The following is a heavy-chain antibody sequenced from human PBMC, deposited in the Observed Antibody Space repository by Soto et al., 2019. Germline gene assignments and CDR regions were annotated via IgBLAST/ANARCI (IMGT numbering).Heavy chain of an antibody. V-gene: IGHV1-69*13. CDR1: GGTFSSYA. D-gene: IGHD4-17*01. CDR3: ARDQGGYGDYYNYYYGMDV. Sequence: ASVKVSCKASGGTFSSYAISWVRQAPGQGLEWMGGIIPIFGTANYAQKFQGRVTITADESTSTAYMELSSLRSEDTAVYYCARDQGGYGDYYNYYYGMDVWGQGTTATVSS. J-gene: IGHJ6*02. CDR2: IIPIFGTA.